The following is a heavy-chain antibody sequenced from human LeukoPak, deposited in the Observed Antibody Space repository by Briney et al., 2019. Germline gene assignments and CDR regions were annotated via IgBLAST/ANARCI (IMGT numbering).Heavy chain of an antibody. V-gene: IGHV3-74*01. D-gene: IGHD6-13*01. Sequence: PGGSLRLSCAASGFNFSRYWMQWVRQAPGKGLVWVSRISSDGSDTSYADSVKGRFTTSRDNAKNTLYLQMNSLRDDDTAVYYCARDWAAAGSEWGQGTLVTVSS. J-gene: IGHJ4*02. CDR1: GFNFSRYW. CDR2: ISSDGSDT. CDR3: ARDWAAAGSE.